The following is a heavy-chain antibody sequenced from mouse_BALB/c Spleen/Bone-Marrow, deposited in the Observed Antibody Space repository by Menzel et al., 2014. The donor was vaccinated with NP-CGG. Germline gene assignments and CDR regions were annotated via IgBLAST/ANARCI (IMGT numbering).Heavy chain of an antibody. CDR2: INPGSSTI. CDR1: GFDFSRYW. CDR3: ARLGYYGSFAY. Sequence: EVQLQESGGGLVQPGGSLKLSCAASGFDFSRYWMSWVRQAPGKGLEWIGEINPGSSTINYTPSLKDKFIISRDNAKNTLYLQMSKMRSEDTALYYCARLGYYGSFAYWGQGTLVTVSA. J-gene: IGHJ3*01. D-gene: IGHD1-2*01. V-gene: IGHV4-1*02.